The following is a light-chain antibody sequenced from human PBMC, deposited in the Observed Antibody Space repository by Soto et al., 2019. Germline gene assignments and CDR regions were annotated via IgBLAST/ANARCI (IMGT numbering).Light chain of an antibody. Sequence: EIVMTQSPATLSVSPGERATLSCRASQSVSSNFAWYQQKPGQTPRLLIYGASTRATGIPARFSGSGSGTECTLTIRSLQSEDFAVYYCHQYNNWPYTFGQGTKLDLK. CDR3: HQYNNWPYT. V-gene: IGKV3-15*01. CDR1: QSVSSN. CDR2: GAS. J-gene: IGKJ2*01.